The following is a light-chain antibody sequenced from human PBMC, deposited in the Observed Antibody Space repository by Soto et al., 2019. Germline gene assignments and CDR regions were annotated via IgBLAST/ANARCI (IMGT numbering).Light chain of an antibody. CDR1: QSITTW. Sequence: DVRMSQSASTQSASVGDRVTITCRASQSITTWLAWYQQKPGKAPKLLIYMASSLESEVPSRFSGSGSGTEFTLTISSLQPDDSATYYCQHHDSYSPSWPFGQRTKVAIK. V-gene: IGKV1-5*03. J-gene: IGKJ1*01. CDR3: QHHDSYSPSWP. CDR2: MAS.